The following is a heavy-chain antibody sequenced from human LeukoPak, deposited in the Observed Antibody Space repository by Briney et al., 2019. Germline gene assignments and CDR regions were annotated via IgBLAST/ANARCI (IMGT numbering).Heavy chain of an antibody. Sequence: ASVKVSCKASGYTFTSYTISWVRQAPGQGLEWVGRISAYNGNTNYAQKLQGRVTMTTDTSTSTAYMELRSLRSDDTAVYYCARLLCSSTSCYDFFDYWGQGTLVTVSS. CDR3: ARLLCSSTSCYDFFDY. CDR1: GYTFTSYT. D-gene: IGHD2-2*01. J-gene: IGHJ4*02. CDR2: ISAYNGNT. V-gene: IGHV1-18*01.